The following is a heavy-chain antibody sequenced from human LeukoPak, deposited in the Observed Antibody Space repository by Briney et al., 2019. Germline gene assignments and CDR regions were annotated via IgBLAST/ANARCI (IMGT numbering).Heavy chain of an antibody. J-gene: IGHJ4*02. Sequence: GGSLRLSCAASGFTFSSYWMSWVRQAPGKGLEWVGRIKSKTDGGTTDYAAPVKGRFTISRDDSKSTLYLQMNSLKSEDTAVYYCTTIRGFCSGRSCLGYWGQGTLVTVSS. CDR2: IKSKTDGGTT. V-gene: IGHV3-15*01. D-gene: IGHD2-15*01. CDR1: GFTFSSYW. CDR3: TTIRGFCSGRSCLGY.